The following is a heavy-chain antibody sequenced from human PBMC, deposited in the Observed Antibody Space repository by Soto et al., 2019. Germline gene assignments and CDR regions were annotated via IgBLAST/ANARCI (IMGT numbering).Heavy chain of an antibody. V-gene: IGHV3-23*01. CDR3: ARATMMVVVITTNYFDY. CDR1: GFTFSSYA. D-gene: IGHD3-22*01. J-gene: IGHJ4*02. Sequence: GGSLRLSCAASGFTFSSYAMSWVRQAPGKGLEWVSAISGSGGSTYYADSVKGRFTISRDNSKNTLYLQMNSLRAEDTAVYYCARATMMVVVITTNYFDYWGQGTLVTVSS. CDR2: ISGSGGST.